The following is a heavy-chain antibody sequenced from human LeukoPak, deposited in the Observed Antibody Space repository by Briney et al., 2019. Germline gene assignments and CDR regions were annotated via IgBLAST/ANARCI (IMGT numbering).Heavy chain of an antibody. V-gene: IGHV3-73*01. CDR3: IRYYYDSSGYSVDC. Sequence: RGSLRLSCATSGFTFSDSAMHWVRQASGKGLEWVGRIRNKASNYATAYAASVKGRVTISRDDSKKTAFLQMNNLRIEDTAVYYCIRYYYDSSGYSVDCWGQGTLVTVSS. CDR1: GFTFSDSA. D-gene: IGHD3-22*01. CDR2: IRNKASNYAT. J-gene: IGHJ4*02.